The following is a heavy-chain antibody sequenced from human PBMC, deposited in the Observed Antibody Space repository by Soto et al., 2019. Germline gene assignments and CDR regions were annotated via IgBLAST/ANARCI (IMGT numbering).Heavy chain of an antibody. CDR3: ARGLAMTSFGGEPWFDP. J-gene: IGHJ5*02. CDR2: MNPNSGNT. CDR1: GYTFTNYD. D-gene: IGHD3-16*01. V-gene: IGHV1-8*01. Sequence: QVQLVQSGAEVKKPGASVKVSCKASGYTFTNYDINWVRQATGQGLEWMGWMNPNSGNTGYAQKFQGRVTMTRNTSISTAHMELSSLRSEDTAVYYCARGLAMTSFGGEPWFDPWGQGTLVTVSS.